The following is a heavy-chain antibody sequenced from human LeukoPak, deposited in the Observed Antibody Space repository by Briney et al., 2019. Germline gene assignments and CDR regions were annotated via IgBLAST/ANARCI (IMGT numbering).Heavy chain of an antibody. CDR1: GYTFTSYG. J-gene: IGHJ4*02. Sequence: ASVKVSCKASGYTFTSYGISWVRQAPGQGLERMGWISAYNGNTNYAQKLQGRVTMTTDTSTSTAYMELRSLRSDDTAVYYCVRDRTKYCSSTSCPLDYWGQGTLVTVSS. CDR3: VRDRTKYCSSTSCPLDY. CDR2: ISAYNGNT. V-gene: IGHV1-18*01. D-gene: IGHD2-2*01.